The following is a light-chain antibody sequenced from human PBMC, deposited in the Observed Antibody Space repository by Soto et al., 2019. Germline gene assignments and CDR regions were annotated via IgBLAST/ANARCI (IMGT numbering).Light chain of an antibody. CDR1: QSVSSY. CDR3: QQRRNWLA. J-gene: IGKJ1*01. CDR2: DAS. V-gene: IGKV3-11*01. Sequence: EIVLTQSPATLSLSPGERATLSCRASQSVSSYLAWFQQKPGQAPRLLIYDASNRATGIPARFSGSGSGTGFPLTISSLEAEDFAVYYCQQRRNWLAFGQGTKVEIK.